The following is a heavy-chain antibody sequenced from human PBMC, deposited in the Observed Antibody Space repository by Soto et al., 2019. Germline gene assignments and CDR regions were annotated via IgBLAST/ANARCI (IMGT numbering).Heavy chain of an antibody. CDR1: GFTFSSYA. D-gene: IGHD1-1*01. J-gene: IGHJ4*02. Sequence: LRLSCAASGFTFSSYAMSWVRQAPGKGLEWVSAISGSGGSTYYADSVKGRFTISRDNSKNTLYLQMNSLRAEDTAVYYCASLWSQLERLVCYWGQGTLVTVSS. CDR2: ISGSGGST. V-gene: IGHV3-23*01. CDR3: ASLWSQLERLVCY.